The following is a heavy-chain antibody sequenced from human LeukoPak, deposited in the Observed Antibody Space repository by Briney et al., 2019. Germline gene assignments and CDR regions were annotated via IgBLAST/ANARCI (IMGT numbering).Heavy chain of an antibody. Sequence: GSLRLSCAASGFTFSSYGMHWVRQAPGKGLEWVAVISYDGSNKYYADSVKGRFTISRDNSKNTLYLQMNSLRAEDTAVYYCAKDGRDSSGWYRLYYCYYYYMDAWGKGTTVTVSS. J-gene: IGHJ6*03. D-gene: IGHD6-19*01. V-gene: IGHV3-30*18. CDR1: GFTFSSYG. CDR3: AKDGRDSSGWYRLYYCYYYYMDA. CDR2: ISYDGSNK.